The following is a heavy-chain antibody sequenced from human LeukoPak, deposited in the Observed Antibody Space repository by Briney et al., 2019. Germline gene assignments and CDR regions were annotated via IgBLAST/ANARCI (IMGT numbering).Heavy chain of an antibody. D-gene: IGHD3-10*01. CDR1: SYSFSSNW. V-gene: IGHV5-51*01. CDR2: IDPRDSAT. J-gene: IGHJ4*02. CDR3: ARHGSGSFYKYFDY. Sequence: ILSYGFSYSFSSNWICWWRRMPGKKVVGMGMIDPRDSATRSSLYSPGQVTISADKSTSTAHLWWSRLKASDTAIYCCARHGSGSFYKYFDYWGQGTLVAVSS.